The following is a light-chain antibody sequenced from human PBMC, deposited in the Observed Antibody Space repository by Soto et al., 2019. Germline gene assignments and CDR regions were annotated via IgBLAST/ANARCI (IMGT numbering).Light chain of an antibody. Sequence: EIVLTQSPGTLSLSPGERATLSCRASQSVSSSYLAWYQQKPGQAPRLLIYGASTRATGIPDRFSGGGSGTDFTLTISSLEPEDSAVYYCQQCHMWPITFGQGTRLEIK. CDR2: GAS. V-gene: IGKV3-20*01. CDR3: QQCHMWPIT. J-gene: IGKJ5*01. CDR1: QSVSSSY.